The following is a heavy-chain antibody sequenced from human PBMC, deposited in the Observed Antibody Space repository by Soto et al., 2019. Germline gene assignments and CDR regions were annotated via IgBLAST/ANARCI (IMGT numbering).Heavy chain of an antibody. CDR3: AKSPHTYSSSWGGWFDP. J-gene: IGHJ5*02. Sequence: QVQLVESGGGVVLPGRSLRLSCAASGFTFSSYGMHWVGQAPGKGLEWVAVISYDGSNKYYADSVKGRFTISRDNSKNTLYLQMNSLRAEDTAVYYCAKSPHTYSSSWGGWFDPWGQGTLVTVSS. D-gene: IGHD6-13*01. V-gene: IGHV3-30*18. CDR2: ISYDGSNK. CDR1: GFTFSSYG.